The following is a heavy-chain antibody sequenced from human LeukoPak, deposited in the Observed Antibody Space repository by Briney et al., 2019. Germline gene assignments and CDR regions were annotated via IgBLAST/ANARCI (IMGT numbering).Heavy chain of an antibody. J-gene: IGHJ6*02. V-gene: IGHV4-38-2*02. CDR1: GYSISSGYY. D-gene: IGHD3-22*01. Sequence: SETLSLTCTISGYSISSGYYWGWIRQPPGKGLEWIGSIYHSGSTYYNPSLKSRVTISLDTSENQFSLKLSSVTAADTAVYYCARDTYYYDSSGYYWGDYYYYGMDVWGQGTTVTVSS. CDR2: IYHSGST. CDR3: ARDTYYYDSSGYYWGDYYYYGMDV.